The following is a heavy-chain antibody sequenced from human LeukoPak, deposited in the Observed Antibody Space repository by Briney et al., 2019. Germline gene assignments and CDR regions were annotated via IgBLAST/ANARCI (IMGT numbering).Heavy chain of an antibody. CDR3: ARTYYDILTGYVPFDY. Sequence: SETLSLTCAVYGGSFSGYYWTWIRQPPGKGLEWIGEINHSGSTNYNPSLKGRVTISVDTSKNQFSLKLSSVTAADTAVYYCARTYYDILTGYVPFDYWGQGTLVTVPS. CDR1: GGSFSGYY. J-gene: IGHJ4*02. CDR2: INHSGST. V-gene: IGHV4-34*01. D-gene: IGHD3-9*01.